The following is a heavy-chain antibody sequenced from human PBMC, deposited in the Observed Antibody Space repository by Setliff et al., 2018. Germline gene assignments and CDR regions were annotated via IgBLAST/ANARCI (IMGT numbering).Heavy chain of an antibody. Sequence: GGSLRLSCAVSGLRFSDAWVSWVRQAPGKGLEWAGRIKSYGSGGTTDYATPVKGRFTISRDDSKKTLYLQMNNLKSEDTGVYYCTRDWGGWYDYWGQGTLVTVSS. D-gene: IGHD6-19*01. CDR3: TRDWGGWYDY. CDR2: IKSYGSGGTT. CDR1: GLRFSDAW. J-gene: IGHJ4*02. V-gene: IGHV3-15*01.